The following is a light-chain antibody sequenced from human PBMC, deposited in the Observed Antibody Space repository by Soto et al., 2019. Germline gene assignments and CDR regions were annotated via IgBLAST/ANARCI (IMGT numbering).Light chain of an antibody. CDR3: SSYTRGSTLYV. V-gene: IGLV2-14*01. CDR1: SSDVGGYIY. J-gene: IGLJ1*01. Sequence: QSVLTQPASVSGSPGQSITISCTGTSSDVGGYIYVSWYQQHPGKAPKLIIYEVSNRPSGVSDRFSGSKSGNTASLTISGLQAVDEADYYCSSYTRGSTLYVFGTGTKLTVL. CDR2: EVS.